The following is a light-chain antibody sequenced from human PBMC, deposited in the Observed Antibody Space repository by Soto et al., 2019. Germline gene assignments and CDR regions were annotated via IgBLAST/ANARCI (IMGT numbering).Light chain of an antibody. CDR1: ESVFYNSNNKNY. CDR3: QQYFNTPIT. Sequence: DIVITQSPSSLSVCLWERASINWMCSESVFYNSNNKNYLAWYQQKPGQPPKLLIYWASSRESGVPDRFSGSGSGTDFTLTISSLQAEDVAVYYCQQYFNTPITFGQGTRLEIK. CDR2: WAS. V-gene: IGKV4-1*01. J-gene: IGKJ5*01.